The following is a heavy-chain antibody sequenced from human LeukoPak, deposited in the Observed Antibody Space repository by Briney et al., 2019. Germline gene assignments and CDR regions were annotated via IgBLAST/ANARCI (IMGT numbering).Heavy chain of an antibody. V-gene: IGHV4-31*03. CDR1: GGSVSSGCFY. CDR3: ARAVGSWYYFDY. Sequence: SETLSLTCTVSGGSVSSGCFYWSWIRQHPGKGLEWIGYIYYNGSTYYNPALKSRVIISLDTSKNQFSLKLSSVTAADTAVYYCARAVGSWYYFDYWGQGTLVIVSS. J-gene: IGHJ4*02. CDR2: IYYNGST. D-gene: IGHD6-13*01.